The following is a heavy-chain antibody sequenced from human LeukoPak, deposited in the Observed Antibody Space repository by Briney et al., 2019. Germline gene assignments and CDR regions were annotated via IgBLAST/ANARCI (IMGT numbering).Heavy chain of an antibody. CDR1: GGSISSGDYY. Sequence: SETLSLTCTVSGGSISSGDYYWSWIRQPPGKGLEWIGYIYYSGSTYYNPSLKSRVTISVDTSKNQFSLKLSSVTAADTAVYYCAREGLPVYYYGMDVWGQGTTVTVSS. J-gene: IGHJ6*02. CDR2: IYYSGST. CDR3: AREGLPVYYYGMDV. V-gene: IGHV4-30-4*01. D-gene: IGHD2-15*01.